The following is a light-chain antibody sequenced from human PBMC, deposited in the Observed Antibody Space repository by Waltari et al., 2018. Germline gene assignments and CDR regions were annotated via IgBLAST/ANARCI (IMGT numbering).Light chain of an antibody. V-gene: IGLV1-51*02. Sequence: QSVLTQPPSVSAAPGQKVTISCSGSSPNIGNNYVSWYQQLPGTAPKLLIYENNGRPSGIPDRFSGSKSGTSATLGITGLQTGDEADYYCGTWDSSLSAAVFGGGTQLTVL. J-gene: IGLJ7*01. CDR2: ENN. CDR1: SPNIGNNY. CDR3: GTWDSSLSAAV.